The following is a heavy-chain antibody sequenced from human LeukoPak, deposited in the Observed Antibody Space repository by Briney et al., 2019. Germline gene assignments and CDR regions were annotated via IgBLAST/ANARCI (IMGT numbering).Heavy chain of an antibody. CDR1: GGSFSNYY. J-gene: IGHJ6*03. V-gene: IGHV4-34*01. CDR2: ITHSGST. D-gene: IGHD3-16*01. CDR3: ARGGGRKFFGAGAYYYYMDV. Sequence: SETLSLTCADYGGSFSNYYWSWIRQSPGKGLEWIWEITHSGSTNYNPSLKSRVTISVDTSKNQFSLKLSSVTAADTAVYYCARGGGRKFFGAGAYYYYMDVWGKGTTVAVSS.